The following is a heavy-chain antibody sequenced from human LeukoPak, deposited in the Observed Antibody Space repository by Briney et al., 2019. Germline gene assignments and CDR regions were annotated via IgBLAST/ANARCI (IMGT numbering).Heavy chain of an antibody. CDR3: ARRFGELEVRHGRVD. Sequence: SGTLSLTCTVSGGSISSGDYYWSWIRQPPGKGLEWIGYIYYSGSTYYNPSLKSRVTISVDTSKNQFSLKLSSVTAADTAVYYCARRFGELEVRHGRVDWGQGTLVTVSS. D-gene: IGHD3-10*01. CDR2: IYYSGST. J-gene: IGHJ4*02. CDR1: GGSISSGDYY. V-gene: IGHV4-30-4*01.